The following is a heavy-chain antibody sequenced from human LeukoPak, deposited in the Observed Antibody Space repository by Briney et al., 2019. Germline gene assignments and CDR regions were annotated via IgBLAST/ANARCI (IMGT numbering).Heavy chain of an antibody. CDR1: GFTFSTYG. V-gene: IGHV3-30*02. D-gene: IGHD3-22*01. J-gene: IGHJ4*02. CDR3: AKRGKDSPGYYNYFDS. CDR2: IGYDGSEI. Sequence: GESLRLSCATSGFTFSTYGMHWVRQAPGKGLEWVAFIGYDGSEIHYADSVKGRFIISRDNSKNTVHLQMGGLGGEDTAVYYCAKRGKDSPGYYNYFDSWGQGTLVTVSS.